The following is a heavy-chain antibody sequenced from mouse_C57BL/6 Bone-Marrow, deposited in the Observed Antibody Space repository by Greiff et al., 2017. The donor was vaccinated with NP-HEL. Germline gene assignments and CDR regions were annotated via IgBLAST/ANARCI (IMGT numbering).Heavy chain of an antibody. J-gene: IGHJ2*01. CDR3: AGWLLDY. Sequence: VQLQQSGPGLVQPSQSLSLTCSVTGYSFTSGYYWNWLRPFPGNKLEWMVYISYDGSNNYNPSLKNRISITRDTSKNKFILKLNSVTTEDTATYYCAGWLLDYWGQGTTLTVSS. CDR1: GYSFTSGYY. CDR2: ISYDGSN. V-gene: IGHV3-6*01. D-gene: IGHD2-3*01.